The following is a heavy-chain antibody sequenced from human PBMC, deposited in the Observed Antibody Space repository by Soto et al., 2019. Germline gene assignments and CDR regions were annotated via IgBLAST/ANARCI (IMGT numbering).Heavy chain of an antibody. V-gene: IGHV3-11*01. CDR2: SSGSGNNI. Sequence: VQLVESGGTLVKPGGSLRLSCAASGFTFGVYYMSWIRQAPGKGLEWVSYSSGSGNNIWYADSVKGRFTISRDNARNSLYLQMNSLRADDTAVYYCARGTGEVDYWGQGTLVTVSS. D-gene: IGHD3-10*01. CDR1: GFTFGVYY. J-gene: IGHJ4*02. CDR3: ARGTGEVDY.